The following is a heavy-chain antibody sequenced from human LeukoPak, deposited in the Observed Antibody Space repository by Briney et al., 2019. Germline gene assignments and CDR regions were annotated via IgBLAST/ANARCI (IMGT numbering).Heavy chain of an antibody. CDR2: IKQDGSER. CDR1: GFTFSSYW. CDR3: ARESTAAVWFGELLSYFDY. J-gene: IGHJ4*02. V-gene: IGHV3-7*01. D-gene: IGHD3-10*01. Sequence: GGSLRLSCAASGFTFSSYWMSWVRQAPGKGLEWVANIKQDGSERYYVDSVKGRFTIFRDNAKNSLYLQMNSLRAEDTAVYYCARESTAAVWFGELLSYFDYWGQGTLVTVSS.